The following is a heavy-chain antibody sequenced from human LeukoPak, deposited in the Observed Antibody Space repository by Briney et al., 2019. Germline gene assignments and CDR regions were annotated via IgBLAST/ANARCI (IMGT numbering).Heavy chain of an antibody. D-gene: IGHD5-12*01. CDR1: GYTFTSYD. Sequence: ASVKVSCKASGYTFTSYDFNWVRQATGQGLEWMGWMNPNSGNTGYAQKFQGRVTITRNTSISTAYMELNSLRSEDTAVYYCARGGYDRGMDVWGKGTTVTVSS. CDR2: MNPNSGNT. V-gene: IGHV1-8*03. CDR3: ARGGYDRGMDV. J-gene: IGHJ6*03.